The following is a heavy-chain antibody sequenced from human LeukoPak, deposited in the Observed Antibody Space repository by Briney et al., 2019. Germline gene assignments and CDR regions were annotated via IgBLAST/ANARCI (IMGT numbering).Heavy chain of an antibody. CDR2: ISSDGGST. V-gene: IGHV3-64*01. D-gene: IGHD6-19*01. J-gene: IGHJ6*02. CDR3: ARIAVLDYYYGMDV. Sequence: GGSLRLSCAASGFTFSSYVMHWVRQAPGKGLEYVSAISSDGGSTYYANSVKGRFTISRDNSKNTLYLQMGSLRAEDMAVYYCARIAVLDYYYGMDVWGQGTTVTVSS. CDR1: GFTFSSYV.